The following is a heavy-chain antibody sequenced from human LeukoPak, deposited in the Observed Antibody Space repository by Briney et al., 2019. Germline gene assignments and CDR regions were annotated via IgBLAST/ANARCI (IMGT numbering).Heavy chain of an antibody. D-gene: IGHD2-2*01. J-gene: IGHJ6*03. CDR1: GFTFSNYA. Sequence: GGSLRLSCAASGFTFSNYAMSWIRQAPGKGLEWVSGISGSGGYTYYADSVKGRFTISRDNSNNTPYLQMNSLRAEDTAVYYCAKDLYCSSTSCYMDVWGKGTTVTVSS. V-gene: IGHV3-23*01. CDR2: ISGSGGYT. CDR3: AKDLYCSSTSCYMDV.